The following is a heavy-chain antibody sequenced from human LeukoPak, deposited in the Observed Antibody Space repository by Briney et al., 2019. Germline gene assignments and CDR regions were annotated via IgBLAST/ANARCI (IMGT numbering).Heavy chain of an antibody. J-gene: IGHJ4*02. CDR1: GYFISSGYY. CDR2: IYHSGST. V-gene: IGHV4-38-2*02. Sequence: KPSETLSLTCTVSGYFISSGYYWGWIRQPPGKGLEWIGSIYHSGSTYYNPSLKSRVTISVDTSKNQFSLKLSSVTAADTAVYYCARKHITYDYVWGSYRRVFDYWGQGTLVTVSS. D-gene: IGHD3-16*02. CDR3: ARKHITYDYVWGSYRRVFDY.